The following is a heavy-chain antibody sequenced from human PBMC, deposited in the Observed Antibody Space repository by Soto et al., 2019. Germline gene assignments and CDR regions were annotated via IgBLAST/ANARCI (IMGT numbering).Heavy chain of an antibody. CDR3: ARYEQYYYDRSGYYYPSGYYYYDMDV. V-gene: IGHV1-3*01. J-gene: IGHJ6*02. D-gene: IGHD3-22*01. Sequence: ASVKVSCKASGYTFANYAMHWVRQAPGQRLEWMGWINVGNGNIKYSQKFKGRVTITRDTSATTAYMELSSLRSEDTAVYYCARYEQYYYDRSGYYYPSGYYYYDMDVWGQGTTVTVSS. CDR2: INVGNGNI. CDR1: GYTFANYA.